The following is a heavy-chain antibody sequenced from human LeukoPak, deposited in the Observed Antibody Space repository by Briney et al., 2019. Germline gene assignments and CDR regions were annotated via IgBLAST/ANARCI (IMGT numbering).Heavy chain of an antibody. CDR2: IKQDGSEK. V-gene: IGHV3-7*01. CDR3: ARDPGGGYSYGSFDY. Sequence: GGSLRLSCAASGFTFSSYGMHWVRQAPGKGLEWVANIKQDGSEKYYVDSVKGRFTISRDNAKNSLYLQMNSLRAEDTAVYYCARDPGGGYSYGSFDYWGQGTLVTVSS. CDR1: GFTFSSYG. D-gene: IGHD5-18*01. J-gene: IGHJ4*02.